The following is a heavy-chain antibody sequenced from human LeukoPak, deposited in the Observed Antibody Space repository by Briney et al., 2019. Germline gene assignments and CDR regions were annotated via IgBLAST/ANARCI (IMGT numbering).Heavy chain of an antibody. V-gene: IGHV1-8*01. D-gene: IGHD4-17*01. CDR2: MNPNSGNT. CDR1: GYTFTSYD. Sequence: ASVKVSCTASGYTFTSYDINWVRQATGQGLEWMGWMNPNSGNTGYAQKFQGRVTMTRNTSISTAYMELSSLRSEDTAVYYCARAPMTTVTTCFDYWGQGTLVTVSS. J-gene: IGHJ4*02. CDR3: ARAPMTTVTTCFDY.